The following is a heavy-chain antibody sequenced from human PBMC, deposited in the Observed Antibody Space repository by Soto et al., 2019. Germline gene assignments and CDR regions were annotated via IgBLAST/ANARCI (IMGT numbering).Heavy chain of an antibody. Sequence: PGESLRLSSAASGFTFSTYAMNWVRQPPGKGLEWVSSISGSGAYTYYADSVQGRFTISRDNSKNTLNLQMNSLRAEDTAVYYCARDRHPYSTKYYFDYWGQGTLVTVYS. J-gene: IGHJ4*02. CDR3: ARDRHPYSTKYYFDY. CDR2: ISGSGAYT. CDR1: GFTFSTYA. D-gene: IGHD2-2*01. V-gene: IGHV3-23*01.